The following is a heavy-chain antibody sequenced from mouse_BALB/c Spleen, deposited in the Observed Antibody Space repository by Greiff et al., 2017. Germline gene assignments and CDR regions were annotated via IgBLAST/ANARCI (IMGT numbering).Heavy chain of an antibody. J-gene: IGHJ4*01. CDR2: IWSGGST. CDR3: ARNYVLRLRNAMDY. Sequence: VQLQESGPGLVQPSQSLSITCTVSGFSLTSYGVHWVRQSPGKGLEWLGVIWSGGSTDYNAAFISRLSISKDNSKSQVFFKMNSLQADDTAIYYCARNYVLRLRNAMDYWGQGTSVTVSS. CDR1: GFSLTSYG. V-gene: IGHV2-4-1*01. D-gene: IGHD1-2*01.